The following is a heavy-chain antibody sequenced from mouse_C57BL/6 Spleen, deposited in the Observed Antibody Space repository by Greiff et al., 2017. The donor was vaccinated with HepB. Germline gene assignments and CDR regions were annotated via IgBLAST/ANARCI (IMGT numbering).Heavy chain of an antibody. V-gene: IGHV1-7*01. CDR3: AITTVVAKYYAMDY. CDR1: GYTFTSYW. D-gene: IGHD1-1*01. Sequence: VQLVESGAELAKPGASVKLSCKASGYTFTSYWMHWVKQRPGQGLEWIGYINPSSGYTKYNQKFKDKATLTADKSSSTAYMQLSSLTYEDSAVYYCAITTVVAKYYAMDYWGQGTSVTVSS. J-gene: IGHJ4*01. CDR2: INPSSGYT.